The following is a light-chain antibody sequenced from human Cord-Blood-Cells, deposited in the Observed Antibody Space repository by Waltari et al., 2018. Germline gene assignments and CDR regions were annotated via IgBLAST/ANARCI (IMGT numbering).Light chain of an antibody. J-gene: IGKJ1*01. CDR3: QQYNSYSWT. V-gene: IGKV1-5*03. CDR2: KAS. Sequence: DLQMTQSPSTLSASVGDSVTITCRASQSISSWLTWYQQKPGKAPKLLIYKASSLESGVPSRFSGSGSGTEFTLTISSLQPDDFATYDCQQYNSYSWTFGQGTKVEIK. CDR1: QSISSW.